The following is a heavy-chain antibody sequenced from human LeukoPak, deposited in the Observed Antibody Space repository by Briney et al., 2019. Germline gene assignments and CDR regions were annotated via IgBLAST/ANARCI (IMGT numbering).Heavy chain of an antibody. J-gene: IGHJ4*02. Sequence: HSGGSLRLSCAASGFTFSSYAMSWVRQAPGKGLEWVSTISGSGSSTYYADFVKGRFTISRDNSKNTLFLQMNSLRAEDTAVYYCAKATDGYYSSFDCWGQGTLVTVSS. CDR2: ISGSGSST. V-gene: IGHV3-23*01. CDR1: GFTFSSYA. CDR3: AKATDGYYSSFDC. D-gene: IGHD3-3*01.